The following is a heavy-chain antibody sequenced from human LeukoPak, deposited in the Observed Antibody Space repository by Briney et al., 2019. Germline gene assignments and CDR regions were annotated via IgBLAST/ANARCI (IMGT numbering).Heavy chain of an antibody. CDR2: MNPNSGNT. CDR3: ARVGYSSSWSYYYYYGMDV. Sequence: ASVKVSCKASGYTFTGYYMHWVRQAPGQGLEWMGWMNPNSGNTGYAQKFQGRVTMTRNTSISTAYMELSSLRSEDTAVYYCARVGYSSSWSYYYYYGMDVWGQGTTVTVSS. D-gene: IGHD6-13*01. V-gene: IGHV1-8*02. J-gene: IGHJ6*02. CDR1: GYTFTGYY.